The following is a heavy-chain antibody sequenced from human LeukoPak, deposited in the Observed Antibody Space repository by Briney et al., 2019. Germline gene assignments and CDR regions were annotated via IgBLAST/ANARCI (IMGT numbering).Heavy chain of an antibody. CDR2: ISAYNGNT. D-gene: IGHD3-10*01. Sequence: ASVKVSRKASGYTFTSYGISWVRQAPGQGLEWMGWISAYNGNTNYAQKLQGRVTMTTDTSTSTAYMELRSLRSDDTAVYYCARDPFWHYYGSGSYYTANWFDPWGQGTLVTVSS. V-gene: IGHV1-18*01. CDR3: ARDPFWHYYGSGSYYTANWFDP. CDR1: GYTFTSYG. J-gene: IGHJ5*02.